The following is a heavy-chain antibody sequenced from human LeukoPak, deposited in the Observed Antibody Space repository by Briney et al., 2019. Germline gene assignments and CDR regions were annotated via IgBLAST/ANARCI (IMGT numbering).Heavy chain of an antibody. CDR2: INSEGSST. CDR1: GFTFSSYW. D-gene: IGHD6-13*01. J-gene: IGHJ4*02. CDR3: ARGSSSWLDY. V-gene: IGHV3-74*01. Sequence: GGSLRLSCAASGFTFSSYWMHWVRQAPGKGLVWVSRINSEGSSTSYADSVKGRFTISRDNARNTLHLQMNSLRAEDTAVYYCARGSSSWLDYWGQETLVTVSS.